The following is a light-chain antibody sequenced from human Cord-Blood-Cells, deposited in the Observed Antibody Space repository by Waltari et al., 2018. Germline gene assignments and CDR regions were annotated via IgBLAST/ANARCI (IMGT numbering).Light chain of an antibody. CDR3: QQLNSYPIT. CDR1: QGISSY. V-gene: IGKV1-9*01. CDR2: AAS. J-gene: IGKJ5*01. Sequence: DIQLTQSPSFLSASVGDRVNITCRASQGISSYLAWYQQKPGNAPKLLIYAASTLQSGVPSRFSGSGSGTEFTLTISSLQPEDFATYYCQQLNSYPITFGQGTRLEIK.